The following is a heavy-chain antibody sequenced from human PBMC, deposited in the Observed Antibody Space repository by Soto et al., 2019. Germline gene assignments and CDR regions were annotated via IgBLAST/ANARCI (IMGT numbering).Heavy chain of an antibody. V-gene: IGHV1-18*04. Sequence: QVQLVQSGVEVKKPGASVKVSCKASGYTFISHGISWVRQAPGQGLEWMGWISGKNGNTNYAQKLQGRVTLNTDTSTSTAYMELRSLRSDDTAVYYCESVSSSVLVVPDFGIDVWGQRTTVTVSS. CDR1: GYTFISHG. J-gene: IGHJ6*02. D-gene: IGHD2-15*01. CDR3: ESVSSSVLVVPDFGIDV. CDR2: ISGKNGNT.